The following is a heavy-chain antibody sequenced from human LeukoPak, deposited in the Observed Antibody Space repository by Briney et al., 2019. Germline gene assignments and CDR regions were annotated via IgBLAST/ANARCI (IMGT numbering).Heavy chain of an antibody. V-gene: IGHV4-30-4*01. D-gene: IGHD4-23*01. Sequence: PSETLSLTCTVSGGPISSSDYYWSWIRQPPGKGLEWIGYIYYSGSTYYNPSLKSRVTISVDTSKNQFSLKLSSVTAADTAVYYCARGQFGGNSPEYFQHWGQGTLVTVSS. CDR2: IYYSGST. J-gene: IGHJ1*01. CDR1: GGPISSSDYY. CDR3: ARGQFGGNSPEYFQH.